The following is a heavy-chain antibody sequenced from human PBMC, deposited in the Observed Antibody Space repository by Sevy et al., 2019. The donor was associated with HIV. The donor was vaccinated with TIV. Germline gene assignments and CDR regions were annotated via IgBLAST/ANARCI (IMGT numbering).Heavy chain of an antibody. J-gene: IGHJ5*02. CDR1: GFTFSSYW. Sequence: GGSLRLSCAASGFTFSSYWMNWIRQAPGKGLEWVANIKQDGSEKDYVDSVKGRFTISRDNAKNTLYLEMNTLRAEDTAVYYGAKSGGETWGQGTLVTVSS. CDR3: AKSGGET. CDR2: IKQDGSEK. D-gene: IGHD3-16*01. V-gene: IGHV3-7*01.